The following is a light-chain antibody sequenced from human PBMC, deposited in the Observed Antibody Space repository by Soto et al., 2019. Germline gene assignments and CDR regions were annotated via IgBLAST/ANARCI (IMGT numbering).Light chain of an antibody. V-gene: IGLV1-44*01. CDR2: YHN. CDR1: SSNIGSNT. Sequence: QSVLTQPPSASGTPGQRVTISCSGSSSNIGSNTVSWYQQVPGAAPKLLIYYHNQRPSGVPDRFSGSKSGTSASLAISGLQSEDEAVYFCAAWDDSLTAFVFGTGTKVTVL. J-gene: IGLJ1*01. CDR3: AAWDDSLTAFV.